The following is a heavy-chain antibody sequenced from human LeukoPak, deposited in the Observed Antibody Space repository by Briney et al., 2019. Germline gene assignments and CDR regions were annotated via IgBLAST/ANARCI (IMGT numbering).Heavy chain of an antibody. CDR2: ISSSSNYI. D-gene: IGHD3-10*01. J-gene: IGHJ4*02. Sequence: GGSLRLSCAASGFTFSSYSMTWVRQAPGKGLEWVSSISSSSNYIYYADSVRGRFTISRDNAKNSLFLQMSSLRAEDTAVYYCARVPGDYWGQGTLVTVSS. CDR1: GFTFSSYS. CDR3: ARVPGDY. V-gene: IGHV3-21*01.